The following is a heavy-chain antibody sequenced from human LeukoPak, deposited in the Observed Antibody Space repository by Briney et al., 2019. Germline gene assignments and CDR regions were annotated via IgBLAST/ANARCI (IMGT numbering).Heavy chain of an antibody. CDR2: ITPSSGGT. Sequence: GASVKVSCKASGYTLTDYYIHWVRQAPGQGLEWMGWITPSSGGTIYAQKFQGRVTMTRDMSISTAYMELSRLRSDGTAVYYCAKVASTTRRHDAFDIWGQGTLVTVSS. J-gene: IGHJ3*02. CDR1: GYTLTDYY. D-gene: IGHD1-1*01. V-gene: IGHV1-2*02. CDR3: AKVASTTRRHDAFDI.